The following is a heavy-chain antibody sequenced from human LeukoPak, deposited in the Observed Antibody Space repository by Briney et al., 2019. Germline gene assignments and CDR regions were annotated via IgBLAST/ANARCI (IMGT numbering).Heavy chain of an antibody. Sequence: PGGSLRLSCAASGFIFSSYGMHWVRQAPGKGLEWVALIRYDGSNKYYADSVKGRFTISRDNSKNTLYLQMNSLRAEDTAVYYCAKEMRSWVTSAAFEIWGQGTMVTVSS. CDR2: IRYDGSNK. CDR3: AKEMRSWVTSAAFEI. V-gene: IGHV3-30*02. J-gene: IGHJ3*02. D-gene: IGHD2-21*02. CDR1: GFIFSSYG.